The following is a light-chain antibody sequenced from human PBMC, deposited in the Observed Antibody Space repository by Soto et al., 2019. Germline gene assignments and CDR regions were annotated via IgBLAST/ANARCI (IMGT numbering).Light chain of an antibody. Sequence: EIVSTQSPATLSLSPGERATLSCRASQSVSSYLAWYQQKPGQAPRLLIYDAYNRATGIPARFSGSGSGTDFTLTISSLEPEDFAVYYCQQRSNWPITFGQGKRLEI. CDR1: QSVSSY. V-gene: IGKV3-11*01. CDR2: DAY. CDR3: QQRSNWPIT. J-gene: IGKJ5*01.